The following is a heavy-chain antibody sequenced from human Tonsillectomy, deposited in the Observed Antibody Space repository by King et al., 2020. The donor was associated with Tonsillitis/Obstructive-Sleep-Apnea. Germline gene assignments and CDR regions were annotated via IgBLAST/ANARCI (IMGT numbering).Heavy chain of an antibody. J-gene: IGHJ4*02. CDR3: AKAWAPGSSDVWYGDLFDY. V-gene: IGHV3-33*06. Sequence: QLVQSGGGVVQPGRSLRLSCAASGFTFSTYDIHWVRQAPGKGLEWVALIWYDGSDKYYADSVKGRFTISRDNSKNTLHLQMNNLGAEDTAVYYCAKAWAPGSSDVWYGDLFDYWGQGTLVTVSS. CDR1: GFTFSTYD. D-gene: IGHD4-17*01. CDR2: IWYDGSDK.